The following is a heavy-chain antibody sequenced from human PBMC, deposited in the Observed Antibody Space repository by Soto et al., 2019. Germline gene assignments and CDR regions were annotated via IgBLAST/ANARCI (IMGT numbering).Heavy chain of an antibody. Sequence: QVQLVESGGGLVKPGGSLRLSCAASGFTFSDYYMSWIRQAPGKGLEWVSYSSSSGSSIYYAESVKGRFTISRDNAKNSLYLQMNSLRAEDTAVYYCARVRYYDSGSSINWFDPWGQGTLVTVSS. CDR2: SSSSGSSI. J-gene: IGHJ5*02. D-gene: IGHD3-10*01. CDR3: ARVRYYDSGSSINWFDP. CDR1: GFTFSDYY. V-gene: IGHV3-11*01.